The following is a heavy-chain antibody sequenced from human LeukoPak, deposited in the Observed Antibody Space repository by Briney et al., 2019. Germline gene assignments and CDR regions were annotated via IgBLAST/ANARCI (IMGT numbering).Heavy chain of an antibody. CDR3: ARRYDYVWGSYHTLDY. CDR2: ISGSGGST. D-gene: IGHD3-16*01. V-gene: IGHV3-23*01. CDR1: GFTFSSYA. Sequence: GASLRLSCAASGFTFSSYAMSWVRQAPGKGLEWVSAISGSGGSTYYADSVKGRFTISRDNSKNTLYLQMNSLRAEDTAVYYCARRYDYVWGSYHTLDYWGQGTLVTVSS. J-gene: IGHJ4*02.